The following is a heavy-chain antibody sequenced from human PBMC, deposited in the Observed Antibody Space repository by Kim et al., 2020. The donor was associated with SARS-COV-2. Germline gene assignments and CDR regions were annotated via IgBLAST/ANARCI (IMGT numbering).Heavy chain of an antibody. CDR3: ARDSGGFTPDLRGYSGYENHAFDI. Sequence: ASVKVSCKASGYTFTSYAMHWVRQAPGQRLEWMGWINAGNGNTKYSQKFQGRVTITRDTSASTAYMELSSLRSEDTAVYYCARDSGGFTPDLRGYSGYENHAFDIWGQGTMVTVSS. CDR1: GYTFTSYA. CDR2: INAGNGNT. J-gene: IGHJ3*02. D-gene: IGHD5-12*01. V-gene: IGHV1-3*01.